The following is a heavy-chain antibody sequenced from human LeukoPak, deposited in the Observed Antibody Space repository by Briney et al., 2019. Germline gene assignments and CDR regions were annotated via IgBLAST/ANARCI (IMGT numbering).Heavy chain of an antibody. Sequence: GGSLRLSCAASGFTFSNAWMSWVRQAPGKGLEWVGRIKSKTDGGTTDYAAPVKGRFTISRDDSKNTLYLQMNNLKTEDKAVYYCTTLQLRARCDYWGQGTLVTVSS. CDR3: TTLQLRARCDY. J-gene: IGHJ4*02. CDR2: IKSKTDGGTT. V-gene: IGHV3-15*01. D-gene: IGHD2-15*01. CDR1: GFTFSNAW.